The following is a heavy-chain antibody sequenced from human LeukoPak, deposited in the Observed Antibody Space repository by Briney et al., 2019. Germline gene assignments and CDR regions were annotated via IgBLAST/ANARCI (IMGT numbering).Heavy chain of an antibody. J-gene: IGHJ4*02. CDR2: IGTAGDT. D-gene: IGHD3-10*01. CDR3: ARGSGFGESLTLFDY. Sequence: GGSLRLSCAASGFTFSSYDMHWVRQATGKGLEWVSAIGTAGDTYYPGSVKGRFTISRENAKNSLYLQMNSLRAGDTAVYYCARGSGFGESLTLFDYWGQGTLVTVSS. CDR1: GFTFSSYD. V-gene: IGHV3-13*01.